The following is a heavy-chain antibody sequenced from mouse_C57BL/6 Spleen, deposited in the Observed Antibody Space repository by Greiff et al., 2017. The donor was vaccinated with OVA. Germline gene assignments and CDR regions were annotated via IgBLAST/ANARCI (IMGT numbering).Heavy chain of an antibody. CDR1: GYTFTNYW. CDR2: IYPGGGYT. J-gene: IGHJ3*01. CDR3: ARSGEYDYDEAWFAY. V-gene: IGHV1-63*01. Sequence: VQLVESGAELVRPGTSVKMSCKASGYTFTNYWIGWAKQRPGHGLEWIGDIYPGGGYTNYNEKFKGKATLTADKSSSTAYMQFSSLTSEDSAIYYCARSGEYDYDEAWFAYWGQGTLVTVSA. D-gene: IGHD2-4*01.